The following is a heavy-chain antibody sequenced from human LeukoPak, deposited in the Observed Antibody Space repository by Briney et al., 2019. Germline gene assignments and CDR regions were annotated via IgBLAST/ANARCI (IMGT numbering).Heavy chain of an antibody. CDR1: GGSISSYY. V-gene: IGHV4-59*01. Sequence: SETLSLTCTVSGGSISSYYWSWIRQPPGKGPEWIGYIYYSGSTNYNPSLKSRVTISVDTSKNQFSLKLSSVTAADTAVYYCARQTSSGYRRNWFDPWGQGTLVTVSS. CDR3: ARQTSSGYRRNWFDP. D-gene: IGHD6-19*01. CDR2: IYYSGST. J-gene: IGHJ5*02.